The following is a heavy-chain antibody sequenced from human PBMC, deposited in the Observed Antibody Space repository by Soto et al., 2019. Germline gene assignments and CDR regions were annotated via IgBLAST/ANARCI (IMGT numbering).Heavy chain of an antibody. D-gene: IGHD2-15*01. CDR3: ARGGVVVVKAFDI. J-gene: IGHJ3*02. CDR1: GGSFSGYY. V-gene: IGHV4-34*01. CDR2: INHSGST. Sequence: SETLSLTCAVSGGSFSGYYWSWIRQPPGKGLEWIGEINHSGSTNYNPSLKSRVTISVDTSKNQFSLKLSSVTAADTAVYYCARGGVVVVKAFDIWGQGTMVTVSS.